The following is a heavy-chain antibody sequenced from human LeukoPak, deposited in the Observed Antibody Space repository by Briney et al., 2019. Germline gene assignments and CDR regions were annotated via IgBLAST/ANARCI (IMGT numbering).Heavy chain of an antibody. J-gene: IGHJ5*01. Sequence: GGSLRLSCATSGFTFGYYEMNWVRQAPGKGLEWVSSISSTGNYKYYADSVKGRVTISRDNAKNSVDLQMNRLRGEDTAIYYCARGSTDWFNWFDSWGQGSLVTVSS. CDR3: ARGSTDWFNWFDS. D-gene: IGHD3-9*01. CDR1: GFTFGYYE. CDR2: ISSTGNYK. V-gene: IGHV3-21*01.